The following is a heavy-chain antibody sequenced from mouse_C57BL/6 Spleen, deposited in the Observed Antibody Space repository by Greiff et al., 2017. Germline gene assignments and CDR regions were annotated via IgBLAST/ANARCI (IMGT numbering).Heavy chain of an antibody. CDR2: INPNNGGT. Sequence: EVKLQESGPELVKPGASVKMSCKASGYTFTDYNMHWVKQSHGKSLEWIGYINPNNGGTSYNQKFKGKATLTVNKSSSTAYMELRSLTSEDSAVYYCAGDTTVGYYYAMDYWGQGTSVTVSS. CDR3: AGDTTVGYYYAMDY. J-gene: IGHJ4*01. D-gene: IGHD1-1*01. CDR1: GYTFTDYN. V-gene: IGHV1-22*01.